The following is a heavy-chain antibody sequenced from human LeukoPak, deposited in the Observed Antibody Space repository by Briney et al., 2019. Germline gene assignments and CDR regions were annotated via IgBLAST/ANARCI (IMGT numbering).Heavy chain of an antibody. Sequence: GGSLRLSCVATGFTVSSNYMTWVRQAPGKGLDGVSVIYTAGSTYYADSVKGRFTISRDISKNTLYLQMNSLRSEDTAVYYCARGDSYGPYYFDYWGQGTLVTVSS. J-gene: IGHJ4*02. CDR2: IYTAGST. D-gene: IGHD3-10*01. V-gene: IGHV3-66*02. CDR1: GFTVSSNY. CDR3: ARGDSYGPYYFDY.